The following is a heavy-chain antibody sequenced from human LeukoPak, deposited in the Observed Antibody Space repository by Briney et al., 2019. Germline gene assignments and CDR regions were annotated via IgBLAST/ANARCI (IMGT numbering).Heavy chain of an antibody. J-gene: IGHJ4*02. Sequence: GGSLRLSCAASGFIFSYYGMHWVRQAPGKGLEWVAFIRYDGSDKYYADSMKGRFTISRDNSKNTLYLQMNSLRAEDTAVYYCARGTMFPYYFDYWGQGTLVTVSS. CDR3: ARGTMFPYYFDY. V-gene: IGHV3-30*02. CDR2: IRYDGSDK. D-gene: IGHD3-10*02. CDR1: GFIFSYYG.